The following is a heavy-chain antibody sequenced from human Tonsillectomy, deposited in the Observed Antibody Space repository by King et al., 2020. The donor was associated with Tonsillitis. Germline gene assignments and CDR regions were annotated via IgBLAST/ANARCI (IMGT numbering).Heavy chain of an antibody. Sequence: VQLVESGGGVVQPGRSLRLSCAASGFTFSSYGMHWVRQTPGKGLEWVAVISYDGSNKYYADSVKGRFTISRDNSKNTLYLQMNSLRAEETAVYYCAKEIRPTARPAASYYYHGMDVWGQGTTVTVSS. J-gene: IGHJ6*02. CDR3: AKEIRPTARPAASYYYHGMDV. D-gene: IGHD6-6*01. CDR2: ISYDGSNK. CDR1: GFTFSSYG. V-gene: IGHV3-30*18.